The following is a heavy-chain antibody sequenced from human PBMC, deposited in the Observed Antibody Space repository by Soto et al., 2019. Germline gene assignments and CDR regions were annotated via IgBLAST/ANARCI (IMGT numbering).Heavy chain of an antibody. CDR3: AKPARFLEWFPHRPYYYYGMVV. CDR1: GFTFSSYA. J-gene: IGHJ6*02. V-gene: IGHV3-23*01. Sequence: SGGSLRLSCAASGFTFSSYAMNWVRQAPGKGLEWVSAISGSGGSTYYADYVKGRFTISRDNSKNTLYLQMNSLRAEDTAVYYCAKPARFLEWFPHRPYYYYGMVVWGQGTTVTVPS. CDR2: ISGSGGST. D-gene: IGHD3-3*01.